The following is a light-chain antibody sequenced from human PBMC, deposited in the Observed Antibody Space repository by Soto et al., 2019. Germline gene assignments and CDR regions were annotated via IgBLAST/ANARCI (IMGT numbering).Light chain of an antibody. V-gene: IGKV1-33*01. CDR1: QNINNY. CDR3: QQYENLPT. CDR2: DAS. J-gene: IGKJ5*01. Sequence: DIHMTQSPSSVSASLVDIVTITCQASQNINNYLNWYQQKPGRAPKLLIYDASNLEAGVPSRFRGSGSGTDFTFTISRLQPEDIATYYCQQYENLPTFGQGTRLEIK.